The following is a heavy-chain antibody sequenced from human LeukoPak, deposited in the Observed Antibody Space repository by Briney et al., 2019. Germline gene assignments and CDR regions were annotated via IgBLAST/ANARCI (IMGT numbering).Heavy chain of an antibody. CDR2: ISSGGNTI. CDR1: GFTFSSYE. CDR3: AREGTAMVSFDY. Sequence: GGSLRLSCAASGFTFSSYEMNWVRQAPGKGLEWVSYISSGGNTIYYADSVKGRFTISRDNAKNSLYLQMYSLRAEDTAVYYCAREGTAMVSFDYWGQGTLVTVSS. V-gene: IGHV3-48*03. D-gene: IGHD5-18*01. J-gene: IGHJ4*02.